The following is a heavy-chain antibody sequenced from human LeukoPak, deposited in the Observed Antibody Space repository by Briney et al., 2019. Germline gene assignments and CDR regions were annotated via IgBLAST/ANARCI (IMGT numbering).Heavy chain of an antibody. CDR1: GFSLTNYG. CDR3: AASKSVDY. D-gene: IGHD3-3*02. J-gene: IGHJ4*02. V-gene: IGHV3-64D*09. Sequence: GGSLRLSCSASGFSLTNYGMHWVRQAPGKGLEYVSSINTNGGITRYADSVKGRFTISRDNSKNTLYLQMSSLRTEDTAVYYCAASKSVDYWGQGTLVTVSS. CDR2: INTNGGIT.